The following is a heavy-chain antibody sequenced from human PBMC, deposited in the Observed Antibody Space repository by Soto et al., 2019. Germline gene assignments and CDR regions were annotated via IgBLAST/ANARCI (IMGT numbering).Heavy chain of an antibody. Sequence: GGSLRLSCAASGFTFSSYGMHWVRQAPGKGLEWVAVIWYDGSNKYYADSVKGRFTISRDNSKNTLYLQMNSLRAEDTAVYYCARDLTGGDEDYFDYWGQGTLVTVSS. V-gene: IGHV3-33*01. J-gene: IGHJ4*02. CDR1: GFTFSSYG. CDR2: IWYDGSNK. D-gene: IGHD7-27*01. CDR3: ARDLTGGDEDYFDY.